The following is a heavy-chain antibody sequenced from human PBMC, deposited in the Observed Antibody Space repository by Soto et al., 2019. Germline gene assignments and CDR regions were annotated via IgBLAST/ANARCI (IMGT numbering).Heavy chain of an antibody. CDR1: GASISTDY. CDR3: ARGEWFLRGYGMDV. CDR2: IYKGGSP. D-gene: IGHD3-3*01. V-gene: IGHV4-59*12. Sequence: QVQLQESGPGLVKPSQTLSLTCSVSGASISTDYWSWIRQPAGKRLEYIGFIYKGGSPNYNPSLESRVTISQDTSKNQVSRKLTSVTAAYTAVYYCARGEWFLRGYGMDVWGRGTTVTVS. J-gene: IGHJ6*02.